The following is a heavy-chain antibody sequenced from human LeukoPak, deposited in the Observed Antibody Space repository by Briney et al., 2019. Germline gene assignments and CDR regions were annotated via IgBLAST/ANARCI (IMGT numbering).Heavy chain of an antibody. J-gene: IGHJ4*02. CDR3: ATLTYPFDY. D-gene: IGHD3-16*01. V-gene: IGHV3-73*01. CDR2: IRSKPNNYAT. Sequence: GGSLRLSCAASGFAFRDSPIHWVRQASGKGLEWVGRIRSKPNNYATGYAASVKGGFTISRDDSKNTAYLQMNSLRAEDTAVYFCATLTYPFDYWGQGTLVTVSS. CDR1: GFAFRDSP.